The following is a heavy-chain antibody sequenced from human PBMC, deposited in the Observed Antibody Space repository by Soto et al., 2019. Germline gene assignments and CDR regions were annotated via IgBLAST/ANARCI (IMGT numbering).Heavy chain of an antibody. CDR1: GGSISSSSYC. Sequence: SETLSLTCTVFGGSISSSSYCWGWIRQPPGKGLEGIGSIYYSGSTYYNPSLKSRVTISVDTPKKQLPLKLSSATAADTAVYYCARLKINYYDSSGYSTEKAYWAQGTLVPVPP. CDR2: IYYSGST. J-gene: IGHJ4*02. V-gene: IGHV4-39*01. CDR3: ARLKINYYDSSGYSTEKAY. D-gene: IGHD3-22*01.